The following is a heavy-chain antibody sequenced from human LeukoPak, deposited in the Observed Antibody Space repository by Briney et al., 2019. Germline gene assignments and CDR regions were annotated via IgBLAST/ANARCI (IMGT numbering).Heavy chain of an antibody. CDR3: ARARSPDY. Sequence: SETLSLTCTVSGGSISSYYWSWIRQPPGKGLEWIGNIYYSGNTYYNPSLKSRVTISVDTSKNQFSLKLSSVTAADTAVYYCARARSPDYWGQGTLVTVSS. J-gene: IGHJ4*02. CDR2: IYYSGNT. V-gene: IGHV4-59*08. CDR1: GGSISSYY.